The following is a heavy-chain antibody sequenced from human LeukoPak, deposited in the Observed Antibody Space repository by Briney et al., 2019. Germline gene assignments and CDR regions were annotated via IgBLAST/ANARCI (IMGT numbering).Heavy chain of an antibody. CDR1: GGSISSSSYY. V-gene: IGHV4-39*07. CDR2: FSSGGSA. CDR3: ARKQTGTMYDV. D-gene: IGHD1-7*01. Sequence: SETLSLTCIVPGGSISSSSYYWAWIRQSPGKGLEWIGTFSSGGSAYYNPSLTSRVSISEDTSDNQFSPRLYSVTAADTAVYYCARKQTGTMYDVWGQGTQVTVSS. J-gene: IGHJ4*02.